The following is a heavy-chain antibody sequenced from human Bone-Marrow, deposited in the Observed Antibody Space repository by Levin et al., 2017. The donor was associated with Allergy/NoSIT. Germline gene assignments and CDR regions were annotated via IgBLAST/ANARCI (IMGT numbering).Heavy chain of an antibody. CDR1: GFTFSSYG. Sequence: GESLKISCAASGFTFSSYGMHWVRQAPGKGLEWVAVIWYDGSNKYYADSVKGRFTISRDNSKNTLYLQMNSLRAEDTAVYYCARDIGFGESRGGMDVWGQGTTVTVSS. CDR3: ARDIGFGESRGGMDV. J-gene: IGHJ6*02. D-gene: IGHD3-10*01. CDR2: IWYDGSNK. V-gene: IGHV3-33*01.